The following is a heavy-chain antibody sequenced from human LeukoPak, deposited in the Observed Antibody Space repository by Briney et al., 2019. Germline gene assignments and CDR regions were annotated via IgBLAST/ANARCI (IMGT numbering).Heavy chain of an antibody. V-gene: IGHV3-21*01. J-gene: IGHJ4*02. CDR1: GFTFSSYS. CDR3: ARDGGYYYDSSGPLY. D-gene: IGHD3-22*01. CDR2: ISSSSSYI. Sequence: PGGSLRLSCAASGFTFSSYSMSWVRQAPGKGLEWVSSISSSSSYIYYADSVKGRFTISRDNAKNSLYLQMNSLRAEDTAVYYCARDGGYYYDSSGPLYWGQGTLVTVSS.